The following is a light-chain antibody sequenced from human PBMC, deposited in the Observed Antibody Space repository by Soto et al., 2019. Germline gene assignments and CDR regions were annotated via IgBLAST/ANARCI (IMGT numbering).Light chain of an antibody. CDR3: QQYNNWPRT. CDR2: DAS. CDR1: QSVSSY. Sequence: EIVLTQSQATLSLSPGERATLSCRASQSVSSYLAWYQQKPGQAPRLLIYDASNRATGIPARFSGSGSGTDFTLTISRLEPEDFAVYYCQQYNNWPRTFGQGTEVDNK. V-gene: IGKV3-11*01. J-gene: IGKJ1*01.